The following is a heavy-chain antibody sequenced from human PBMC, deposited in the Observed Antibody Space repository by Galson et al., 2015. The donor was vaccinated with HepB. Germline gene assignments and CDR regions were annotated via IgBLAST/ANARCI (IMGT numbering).Heavy chain of an antibody. J-gene: IGHJ6*02. Sequence: PALVKPTQTLTLTCTVSGFSLSNARMGVSWIRQPPGKALEWLAHIFSNDEKSYSTSLKSRLTISKDTSKSQVVLTMTNMDPVDTATYYCARVPGQSYGSGSYPDIYYYYYYGMDVWGQGTTVTVSS. CDR3: ARVPGQSYGSGSYPDIYYYYYYGMDV. D-gene: IGHD3-10*01. CDR1: GFSLSNARMG. CDR2: IFSNDEK. V-gene: IGHV2-26*01.